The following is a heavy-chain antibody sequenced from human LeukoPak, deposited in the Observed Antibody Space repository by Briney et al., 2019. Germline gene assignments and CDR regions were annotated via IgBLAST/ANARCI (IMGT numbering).Heavy chain of an antibody. V-gene: IGHV3-48*03. CDR3: IPPAAGLRRTISTEYFQH. Sequence: PGGSLRLSCAAAGLTFSDYEMYWVRQAPGKRLEWVSYISSSGETIYYADSVKGRFTISRDNANKSLYLRMSSLRVEDTAIYYCIPPAAGLRRTISTEYFQHWGQGALVTVSS. CDR2: ISSSGETI. CDR1: GLTFSDYE. J-gene: IGHJ1*01. D-gene: IGHD6-13*01.